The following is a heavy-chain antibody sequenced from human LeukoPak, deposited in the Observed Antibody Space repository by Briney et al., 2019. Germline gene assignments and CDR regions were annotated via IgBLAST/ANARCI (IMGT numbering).Heavy chain of an antibody. CDR3: AKDDARFGELLYGYYFDY. J-gene: IGHJ4*02. CDR2: ISYDGSNK. Sequence: GGSLRLSCSGSGFTFSSYPMHWVRQAPGKGLEWVAVISYDGSNKYYADSVKGRFTISRDNSKNTLYLQMNSLRAEDTAVYYCAKDDARFGELLYGYYFDYWGQGTLVTVSS. V-gene: IGHV3-30*04. CDR1: GFTFSSYP. D-gene: IGHD3-10*01.